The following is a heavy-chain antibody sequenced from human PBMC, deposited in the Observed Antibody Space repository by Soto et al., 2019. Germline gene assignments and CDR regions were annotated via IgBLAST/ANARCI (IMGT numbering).Heavy chain of an antibody. CDR1: GYTFTSYD. CDR3: ARGPRSIAARRFLY. J-gene: IGHJ4*02. D-gene: IGHD6-6*01. CDR2: MNPNSGNT. V-gene: IGHV1-8*01. Sequence: ASVKVSCKASGYTFTSYDINWVRQATGQGLEWMGWMNPNSGNTGYAQKFQGRVTMTRNTSISTAYMELSSLRSEDTAVYYCARGPRSIAARRFLYWGQGTLVTVSS.